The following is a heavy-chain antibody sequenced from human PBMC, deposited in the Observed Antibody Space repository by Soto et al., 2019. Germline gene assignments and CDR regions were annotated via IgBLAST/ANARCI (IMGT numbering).Heavy chain of an antibody. V-gene: IGHV4-39*01. D-gene: IGHD3-9*01. CDR3: ARLSLDTSAAYYDILTGYYLFDY. CDR2: IYYSGST. J-gene: IGHJ4*02. CDR1: GGSISSSSYY. Sequence: QLQLQESGPGLVKPSETLSLTCTVSGGSISSSSYYWGWIRQPPGKGLEWIGSIYYSGSTYYNPSLKSRVTISVDTSKNQFSLKLSSVTAADTAVYYCARLSLDTSAAYYDILTGYYLFDYWGQGTLVTVSS.